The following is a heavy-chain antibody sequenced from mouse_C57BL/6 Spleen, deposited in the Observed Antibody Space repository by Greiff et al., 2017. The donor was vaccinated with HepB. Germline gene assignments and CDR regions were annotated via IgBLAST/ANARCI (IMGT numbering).Heavy chain of an antibody. CDR2: IDPSDSYT. Sequence: VQLQQPGAELVKPGASVKLSCKASGYTFTSYWMQWVKQRPGQGLEWIGEIDPSDSYTNYNQKFKGKATLTVDTSSSTAYMQLSSLTSEDSAVYYCARGRGPFAYWGQGTLVTVSA. V-gene: IGHV1-50*01. CDR1: GYTFTSYW. J-gene: IGHJ3*01. CDR3: ARGRGPFAY.